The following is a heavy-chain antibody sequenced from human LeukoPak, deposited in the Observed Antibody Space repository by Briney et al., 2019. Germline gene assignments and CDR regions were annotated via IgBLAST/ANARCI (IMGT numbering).Heavy chain of an antibody. V-gene: IGHV3-9*01. J-gene: IGHJ3*02. CDR1: GFTFDDYA. D-gene: IGHD3-9*01. CDR2: ISWNSGSI. Sequence: GRSLRLSCAASGFTFDDYAMPWVRQAPGKGLEWDSGISWNSGSIGYADSVKGRFTISRDNAKNSLYLQMNSLRAEDTALYYCAKTYYDILTGYYDAFDIWGQGTMVTVSS. CDR3: AKTYYDILTGYYDAFDI.